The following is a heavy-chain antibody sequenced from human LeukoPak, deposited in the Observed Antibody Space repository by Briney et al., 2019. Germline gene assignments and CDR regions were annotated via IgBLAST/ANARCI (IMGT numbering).Heavy chain of an antibody. V-gene: IGHV3-48*01. J-gene: IGHJ6*02. CDR1: GFTFSSYS. Sequence: PGGSLRLSCAASGFTFSSYSMNWVRQAPGKGLEWVSYISSSSSTIYYADSVKGRFTISRDNAKNSLYLQMNSLRAEDTAVYYCARGGPNLGMDVWGQGTTVTVSS. CDR3: ARGGPNLGMDV. D-gene: IGHD4/OR15-4a*01. CDR2: ISSSSSTI.